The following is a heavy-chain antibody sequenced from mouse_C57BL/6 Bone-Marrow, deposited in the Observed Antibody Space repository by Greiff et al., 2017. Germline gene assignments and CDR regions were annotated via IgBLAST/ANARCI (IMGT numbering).Heavy chain of an antibody. J-gene: IGHJ2*01. D-gene: IGHD3-3*01. V-gene: IGHV1-61*01. Sequence: QVHVKQSGAELVRPGSSVKLSCKASGYTFTSYWMDWVKQRPGQGLEWIGNIYPSDSETHYNQKLKDKATLTVDKSSSTAYMQLSSLTSEDSAVYYCAISEGLSFDYWGQGTTLTFSS. CDR1: GYTFTSYW. CDR3: AISEGLSFDY. CDR2: IYPSDSET.